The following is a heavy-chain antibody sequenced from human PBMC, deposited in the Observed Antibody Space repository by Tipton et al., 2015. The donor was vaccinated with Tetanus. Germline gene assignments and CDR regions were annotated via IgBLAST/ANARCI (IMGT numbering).Heavy chain of an antibody. CDR1: GFTFNSYA. D-gene: IGHD1-7*01. Sequence: SLRLSCAASGFTFNSYAMSWVRQAPGKGLEWVSSISAGGASTYYADSARGRFTFSRDNSRNPLYLQMNSRRAEETAMYYCAKGGWNYWFDPWGQGTLVTVAS. V-gene: IGHV3-23*01. CDR2: ISAGGAST. CDR3: AKGGWNYWFDP. J-gene: IGHJ5*02.